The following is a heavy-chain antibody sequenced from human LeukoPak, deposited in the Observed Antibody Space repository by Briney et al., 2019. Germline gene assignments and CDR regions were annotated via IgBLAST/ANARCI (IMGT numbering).Heavy chain of an antibody. V-gene: IGHV3-20*04. J-gene: IGHJ3*02. CDR1: GFTFDDYG. D-gene: IGHD3-22*01. CDR3: ARELTYYYDSCGYSPGACDI. Sequence: PGGSLRLSCAASGFTFDDYGMSWVRQAPGKGLEGFSGINWNGGSTGYADSVKGGFTISRDNAKNSLYLQMNSLRAEGMAFYYCARELTYYYDSCGYSPGACDIWGRGTMVTVSS. CDR2: INWNGGST.